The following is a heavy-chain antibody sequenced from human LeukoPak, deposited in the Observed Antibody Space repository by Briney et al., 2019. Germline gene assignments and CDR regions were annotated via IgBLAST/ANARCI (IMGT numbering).Heavy chain of an antibody. V-gene: IGHV3-15*01. CDR3: TTGPGPAPDFHLDY. CDR2: IKSKTDGATT. D-gene: IGHD2-2*01. J-gene: IGHJ4*02. CDR1: GFTFSHAW. Sequence: KAGGSLRLSCAASGFTFSHAWMSWVRQAPGKGLVWVGRIKSKTDGATTDYSAPANGRVTISRDDSKNTLYLQMNSLQTADTAVYYCTTGPGPAPDFHLDYWGQGTLVTVSS.